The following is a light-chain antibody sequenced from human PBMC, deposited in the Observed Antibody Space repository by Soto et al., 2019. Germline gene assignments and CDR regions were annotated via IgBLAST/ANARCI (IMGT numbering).Light chain of an antibody. J-gene: IGLJ1*01. CDR2: DVA. CDR1: SSDVGGSNF. Sequence: QSVLTQPASVSDSPGQSITISCTGTSSDVGGSNFVSWYQQHPGKPPKLIIYDVATRPSGVSNRFSGSKSGSTASLIISRLQTEDEAYYYCVSYTSSTTYVFGTGTKVTVL. V-gene: IGLV2-14*03. CDR3: VSYTSSTTYV.